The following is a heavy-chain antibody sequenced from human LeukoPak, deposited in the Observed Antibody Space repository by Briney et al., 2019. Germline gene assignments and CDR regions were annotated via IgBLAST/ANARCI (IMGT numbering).Heavy chain of an antibody. V-gene: IGHV3-53*01. CDR1: GFTVSSSY. D-gene: IGHD2-2*01. J-gene: IGHJ4*02. Sequence: GGSLRLSCEASGFTVSSSYISWVRQAPGKGLEWVSAIYSGGTTYYADSVRGRFTISRDNSKNTLYLLMNSLRAEDTAMYHCARQTGESTNFDNWGQGTLVTVSS. CDR2: IYSGGTT. CDR3: ARQTGESTNFDN.